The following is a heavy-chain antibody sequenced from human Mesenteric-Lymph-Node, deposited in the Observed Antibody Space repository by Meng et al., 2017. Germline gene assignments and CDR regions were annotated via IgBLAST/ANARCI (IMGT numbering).Heavy chain of an antibody. CDR2: IYSSGTT. Sequence: SETLSLTCTVSGGSISGYYWSWIRQPPGKGLEWIGYIYSSGTTKYNPSLKSRVTISVDTSKNQLSLKLSSVTAADTAMYYCARDIKPYYGDDYFDYWGQGTLVTVSS. CDR1: GGSISGYY. D-gene: IGHD4-17*01. CDR3: ARDIKPYYGDDYFDY. V-gene: IGHV4-59*01. J-gene: IGHJ4*02.